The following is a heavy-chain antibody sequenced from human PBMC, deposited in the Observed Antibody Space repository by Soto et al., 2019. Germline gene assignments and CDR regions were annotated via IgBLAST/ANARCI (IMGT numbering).Heavy chain of an antibody. D-gene: IGHD3-22*01. Sequence: QLQLQESGPGLVKPSETLSLTCTVSGASIRSSSYYWGWIRQPPGKGLEWIGSIYYGGSTYYSPSLKSRVSISVDTSKNQCSLRLCSVTAADTAVYYCACYFDSSGYPFDYWGQGTLVTVSS. V-gene: IGHV4-39*01. CDR2: IYYGGST. CDR1: GASIRSSSYY. CDR3: ACYFDSSGYPFDY. J-gene: IGHJ4*02.